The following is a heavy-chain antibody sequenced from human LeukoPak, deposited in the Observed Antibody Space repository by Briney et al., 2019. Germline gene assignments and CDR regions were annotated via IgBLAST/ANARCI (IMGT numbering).Heavy chain of an antibody. CDR1: GGSISSHY. Sequence: SETLSLTCTVSGGSISSHYWSWSRQPPGKGLEWIGYIYYSGSTNYNPSLKSRVTISVDTSKNQFSLKLSSVTAADTAVYYCARNSNLRFLEWLSYPGGWFDPWGQGTLVTVSS. V-gene: IGHV4-59*11. D-gene: IGHD3-3*01. J-gene: IGHJ5*02. CDR3: ARNSNLRFLEWLSYPGGWFDP. CDR2: IYYSGST.